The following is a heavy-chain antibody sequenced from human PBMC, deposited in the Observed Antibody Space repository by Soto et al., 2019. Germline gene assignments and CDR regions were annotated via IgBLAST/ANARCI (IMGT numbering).Heavy chain of an antibody. D-gene: IGHD6-19*01. V-gene: IGHV1-69*02. Sequence: SVKVSCKASGYTFTSYTINWVRQIPGQGLEWMGRIIPILGIANYAQKFQGRVTITADKSTSTAYMELSSLRSEDTAVYYCASRIAVAGTGFDYWGQGTLVTSPQ. CDR3: ASRIAVAGTGFDY. J-gene: IGHJ4*02. CDR2: IIPILGIA. CDR1: GYTFTSYT.